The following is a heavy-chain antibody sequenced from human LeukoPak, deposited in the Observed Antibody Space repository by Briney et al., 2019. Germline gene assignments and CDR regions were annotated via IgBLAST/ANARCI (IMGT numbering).Heavy chain of an antibody. V-gene: IGHV4-34*01. D-gene: IGHD6-19*01. CDR2: INHSGST. J-gene: IGHJ4*02. CDR3: AMDSSGWYRHFDY. Sequence: SETLSLTCAVYGGSFSGYYWSWIRQPPGKGLEWIGEINHSGSTNYNPSLKSRVTISVDTSKNQFSLKLSSVTAADTAVYYCAMDSSGWYRHFDYWGQGTLVTVSS. CDR1: GGSFSGYY.